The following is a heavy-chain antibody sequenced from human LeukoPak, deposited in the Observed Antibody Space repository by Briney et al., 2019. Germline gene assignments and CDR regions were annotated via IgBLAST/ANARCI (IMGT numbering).Heavy chain of an antibody. D-gene: IGHD2-2*01. J-gene: IGHJ4*02. CDR2: MNQDGSER. V-gene: IGHV3-7*01. Sequence: GGSLRLSCAASGFTFTKYWMTWVRQDPGKGLEWVANMNQDGSERFYVDSVKGRFTISRDNAKNSLYLQMNSLGAEDTAVYYCARGLDCRSTSCYLDTWGQGTLVTVSS. CDR3: ARGLDCRSTSCYLDT. CDR1: GFTFTKYW.